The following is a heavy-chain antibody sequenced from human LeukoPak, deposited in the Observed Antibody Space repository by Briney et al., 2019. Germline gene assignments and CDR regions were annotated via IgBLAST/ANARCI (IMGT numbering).Heavy chain of an antibody. J-gene: IGHJ6*03. CDR2: IYYSGST. D-gene: IGHD3-10*01. CDR3: ARTYGSGSYYYYYYMDV. Sequence: PSETLSLTCTVSGGSISSYYWSWIRQPPGQGLEWIGYIYYSGSTNYNPSLKSRVTISVDTSKNQFSLKLSSVTAADTAVYYCARTYGSGSYYYYYYMDVWGKGTTVTISS. CDR1: GGSISSYY. V-gene: IGHV4-59*01.